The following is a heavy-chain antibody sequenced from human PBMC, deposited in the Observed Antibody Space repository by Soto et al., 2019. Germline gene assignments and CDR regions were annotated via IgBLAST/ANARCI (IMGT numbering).Heavy chain of an antibody. D-gene: IGHD3-22*01. CDR2: ISAYSGNT. CDR3: ARVGRQSFYDGFPVY. J-gene: IGHJ4*02. CDR1: GYTFTTYS. Sequence: ASVKVFCKASGYTFTTYSIGWVRQAPGQRLEWIGWISAYSGNTNYAQKLQGRVTMTTDTSTSTAYMELRSLRSDDTAVYYCARVGRQSFYDGFPVYWGQGTLVTVSS. V-gene: IGHV1-18*04.